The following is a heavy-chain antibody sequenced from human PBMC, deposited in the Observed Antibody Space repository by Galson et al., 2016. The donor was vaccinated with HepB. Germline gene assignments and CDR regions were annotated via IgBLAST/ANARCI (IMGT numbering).Heavy chain of an antibody. V-gene: IGHV3-7*01. CDR1: GFSFSTYW. J-gene: IGHJ4*02. CDR2: INQGGSAK. Sequence: SLRLSCAASGFSFSTYWMSWVRQAPGKGLEWVANINQGGSAKYYLDSVKGRFTISRDNAEHSVHLQMKSLRVEDTAVYYCVRLRWSMDDSEEDYWGQGTLVSVST. CDR3: VRLRWSMDDSEEDY. D-gene: IGHD2/OR15-2a*01.